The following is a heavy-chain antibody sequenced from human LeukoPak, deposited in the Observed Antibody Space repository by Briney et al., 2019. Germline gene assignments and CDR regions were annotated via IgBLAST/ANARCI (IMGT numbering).Heavy chain of an antibody. J-gene: IGHJ4*02. CDR2: INSDGSWT. D-gene: IGHD2/OR15-2a*01. Sequence: GGSLRLSCAASGNYLMHWVRQAPGKGLVWVSHINSDGSWTSYADSVKGRFTISIDNAKNTVYLQMNNLRAEDTAVYYCVSFYETYWGRGTLVTVSS. V-gene: IGHV3-74*01. CDR3: VSFYETY. CDR1: GNYL.